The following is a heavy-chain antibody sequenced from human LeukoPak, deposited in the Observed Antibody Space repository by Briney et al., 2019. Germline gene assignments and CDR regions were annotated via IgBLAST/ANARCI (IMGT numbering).Heavy chain of an antibody. J-gene: IGHJ6*02. V-gene: IGHV4-59*01. CDR2: IYYSGST. CDR3: ARGSNYYYYDMDV. CDR1: GGSISSYY. Sequence: SETLSLTCTVSGGSISSYYWSWIRQPPGTRLEWLGYIYYSGSTNYNPSLESRVTISVDTSKSQFSLKLTSVTAADTAVYYCARGSNYYYYDMDVWGQGTTVTVSS.